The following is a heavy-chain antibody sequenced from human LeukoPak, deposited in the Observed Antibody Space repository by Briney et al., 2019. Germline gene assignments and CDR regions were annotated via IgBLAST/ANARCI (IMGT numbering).Heavy chain of an antibody. D-gene: IGHD3-3*01. CDR2: IYSGGST. Sequence: GGSLRLSCAASGFTFSSYSMNWVRQAPGKGLEWVSVIYSGGSTYYADSVKGRFTISRDNSKNTLYLQMNSLRAEDTAVYYCARPFLEWLLSDAFDIWGQGTMVTVSS. J-gene: IGHJ3*02. CDR3: ARPFLEWLLSDAFDI. V-gene: IGHV3-66*02. CDR1: GFTFSSYS.